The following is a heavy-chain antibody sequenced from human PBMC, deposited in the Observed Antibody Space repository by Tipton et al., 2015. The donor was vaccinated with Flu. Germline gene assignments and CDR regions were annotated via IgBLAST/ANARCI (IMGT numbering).Heavy chain of an antibody. CDR1: GFSFSSYY. V-gene: IGHV3-21*01. CDR3: ARALSSQVSVTTFADY. Sequence: QLVQSGGGLVKPGDSLRLSCVVSGFSFSSYYMIWVRQAPGKGLEWVSSISGGSNFIYYTDSVTGRFTVSRDNAKNSLYLQMNSLRAEDTAVYFCARALSSQVSVTTFADYWGQGTLLTVSS. J-gene: IGHJ4*02. D-gene: IGHD4-17*01. CDR2: ISGGSNFI.